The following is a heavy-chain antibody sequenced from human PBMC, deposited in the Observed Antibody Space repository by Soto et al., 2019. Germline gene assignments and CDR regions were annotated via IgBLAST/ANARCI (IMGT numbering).Heavy chain of an antibody. Sequence: PSQTLTLTCTVSGFSLSNARMGVSWIRQPPGKALEWLAHIFSNDEKSYSTSLKSRLTISKDTSKSQVVLTMTNMDPVDTATYYCARTSSSSPSYYMDVWGKGTTVTVSS. CDR1: GFSLSNARMG. D-gene: IGHD6-6*01. CDR3: ARTSSSSPSYYMDV. CDR2: IFSNDEK. V-gene: IGHV2-26*01. J-gene: IGHJ6*03.